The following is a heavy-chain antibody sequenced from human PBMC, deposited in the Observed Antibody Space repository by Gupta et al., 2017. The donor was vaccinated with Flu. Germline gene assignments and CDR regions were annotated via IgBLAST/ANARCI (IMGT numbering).Heavy chain of an antibody. Sequence: QVQLVQSGAEVKKPGASVKVSCKASGYTFTSYAMHWVRQAPGQRLEWMGWINAGNGNTKYSQKFQGRVTITRDTSASTAYMELSSLRSEDTAVYYCARDGNYLVVAATPGNFDYWGQGTLVTVSS. J-gene: IGHJ4*02. V-gene: IGHV1-3*01. CDR2: INAGNGNT. CDR1: GYTFTSYA. D-gene: IGHD2-15*01. CDR3: ARDGNYLVVAATPGNFDY.